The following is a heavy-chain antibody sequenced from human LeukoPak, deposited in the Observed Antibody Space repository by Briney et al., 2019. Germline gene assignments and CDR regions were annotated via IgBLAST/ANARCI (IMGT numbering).Heavy chain of an antibody. CDR3: ARCPYYDSSGYYQFDY. J-gene: IGHJ4*02. V-gene: IGHV3-30*04. D-gene: IGHD3-22*01. CDR2: ISYDGSNK. CDR1: GFTFSNYA. Sequence: GRSLRLSCAASGFTFSNYAMHWVRQAPGKGLEWVAVISYDGSNKYYADSVKGRFTISRDNSKNTLYLQMNSLRAEDTAVYCCARCPYYDSSGYYQFDYWGQGTLVSVSS.